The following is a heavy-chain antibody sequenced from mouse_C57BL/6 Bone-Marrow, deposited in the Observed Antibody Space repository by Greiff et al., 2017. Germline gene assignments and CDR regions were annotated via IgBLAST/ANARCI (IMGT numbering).Heavy chain of an antibody. V-gene: IGHV1-81*01. CDR3: ARILYYYGSSPFDY. D-gene: IGHD1-1*01. Sequence: VKLVESGAELARPGASVKLSCKASGYTFTSYGISWVKQRTGQGLEWIGEIYPRSGNTYYNEKFKGKATLTADKSSSTAYMELRSLTSEDSAVYFGARILYYYGSSPFDYWGQGTTLTVSS. CDR2: IYPRSGNT. J-gene: IGHJ2*01. CDR1: GYTFTSYG.